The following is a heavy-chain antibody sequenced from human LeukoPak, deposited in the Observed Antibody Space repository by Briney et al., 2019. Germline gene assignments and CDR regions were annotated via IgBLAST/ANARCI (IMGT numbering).Heavy chain of an antibody. V-gene: IGHV3-30*02. J-gene: IGHJ4*02. CDR2: IRYDGSNK. Sequence: GGSLRLSCAASGFTFSSYGMHWVRQAPGKGLEWVAFIRYDGSNKYYADSVKGRFTISRDNSKNTLYLQMNSLRAEDTAVYYCAKDGRYSGYDLDFDYWGQGTLVTVCS. CDR3: AKDGRYSGYDLDFDY. D-gene: IGHD5-12*01. CDR1: GFTFSSYG.